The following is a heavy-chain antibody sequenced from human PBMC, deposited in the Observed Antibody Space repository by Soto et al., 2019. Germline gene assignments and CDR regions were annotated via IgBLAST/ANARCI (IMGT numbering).Heavy chain of an antibody. CDR3: VKEEGTSRNVDWSAWEVDV. CDR1: GFDFSNFG. J-gene: IGHJ3*01. Sequence: QVQLLESGGGVVQPGRSLRLSCAGSGFDFSNFGMHWVRQAPGKGLEWVAVMSHDATNRYHADSVKGRFIISRDNSKKPMYLQMNRLKTEDSAIYFCVKEEGTSRNVDWSAWEVDVWGQGTVVTVSS. D-gene: IGHD1-26*01. CDR2: MSHDATNR. V-gene: IGHV3-30*18.